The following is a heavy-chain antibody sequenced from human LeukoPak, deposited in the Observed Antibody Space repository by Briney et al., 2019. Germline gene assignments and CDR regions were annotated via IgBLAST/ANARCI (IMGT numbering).Heavy chain of an antibody. J-gene: IGHJ4*02. CDR2: ISSSSSYI. V-gene: IGHV3-21*01. CDR3: ARSMSGWYYDFWSGYYFDY. CDR1: GFNFRAYW. Sequence: GGSLRLSCTTSGFNFRAYWMGWVRQAPGRGLEWVSSISSSSSYIYYADSVKGRFTISRDNAKNSLYLQMNSLRAEDTAVYYCARSMSGWYYDFWSGYYFDYWGQGTLVTVSS. D-gene: IGHD3-3*01.